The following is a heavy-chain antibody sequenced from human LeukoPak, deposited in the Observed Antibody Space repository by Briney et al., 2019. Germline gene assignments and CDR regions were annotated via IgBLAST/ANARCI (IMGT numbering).Heavy chain of an antibody. Sequence: GGSLRLSCAASGFTFSSYSMNWVRQGPGKGLEWVSSISSSSSYIYYADSVKGRFTISRDNAKNSLYLQMNSLRAEDTAVYYCAGRAARRGADYYYGMDVWGQGTTVTVSS. J-gene: IGHJ6*02. D-gene: IGHD6-6*01. CDR1: GFTFSSYS. V-gene: IGHV3-21*01. CDR3: AGRAARRGADYYYGMDV. CDR2: ISSSSSYI.